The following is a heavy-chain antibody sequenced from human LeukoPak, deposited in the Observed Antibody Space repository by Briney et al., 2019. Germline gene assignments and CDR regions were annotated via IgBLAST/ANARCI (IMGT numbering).Heavy chain of an antibody. CDR1: GFTFSSYS. CDR3: ARDYVWGSYRYFDY. Sequence: GGSLRLSCAASGFTFSSYSMNWVRQAPGRGLEWVSCISSSRSYIYYADSVKGRFTISRDNAKNSLYLQMNSLRAEDTAVYYCARDYVWGSYRYFDYWGRGTLVTVSS. CDR2: ISSSRSYI. D-gene: IGHD3-16*02. V-gene: IGHV3-21*01. J-gene: IGHJ4*02.